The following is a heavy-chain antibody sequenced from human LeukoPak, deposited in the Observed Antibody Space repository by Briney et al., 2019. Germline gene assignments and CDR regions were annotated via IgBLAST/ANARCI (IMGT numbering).Heavy chain of an antibody. CDR1: GIAFAIYW. Sequence: PGGLLRLSCAAPGIAFAIYWMSYVRQAPGKGLEWVANIKQDGGEKYYVDSVKGRFTISRDNAKNSLYLQMNSLRGEDTAVYYCARDLDSAHFYGLDVWGQGPTVTVSS. V-gene: IGHV3-7*04. CDR2: IKQDGGEK. D-gene: IGHD3-10*01. J-gene: IGHJ6*02. CDR3: ARDLDSAHFYGLDV.